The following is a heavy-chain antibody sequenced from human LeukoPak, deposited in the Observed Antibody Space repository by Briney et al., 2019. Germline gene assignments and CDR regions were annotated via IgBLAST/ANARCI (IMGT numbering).Heavy chain of an antibody. Sequence: PGGSLGLSCAASGFTFSNYALSWVRQAPGKGLEWVSATSGSGGSAYYADSVKGRFTISRDKSKNTLFLQMNSLRAEDTAVYYCAKLTGELDYWGQGTLVTVSS. CDR3: AKLTGELDY. CDR2: TSGSGGSA. CDR1: GFTFSNYA. J-gene: IGHJ4*02. D-gene: IGHD7-27*01. V-gene: IGHV3-23*01.